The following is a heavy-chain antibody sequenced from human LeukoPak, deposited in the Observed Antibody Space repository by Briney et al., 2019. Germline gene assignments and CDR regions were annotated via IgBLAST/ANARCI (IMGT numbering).Heavy chain of an antibody. CDR3: ARSCSSTSCYLTDAFDI. D-gene: IGHD2-2*01. J-gene: IGHJ3*02. CDR2: IYPGDSDI. V-gene: IGHV5-51*01. CDR1: GSIFTSYW. Sequence: GASLQISCKGSGSIFTSYWIGWGRQLPGKGLEWMGIIYPGDSDIRYSPSFQGQVIISADKSISTAYLQWSSLKASDTAIYYCARSCSSTSCYLTDAFDIWGQGTMVTVSS.